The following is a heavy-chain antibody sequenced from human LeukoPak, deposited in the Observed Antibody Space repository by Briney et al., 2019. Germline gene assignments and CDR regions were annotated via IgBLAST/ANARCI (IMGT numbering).Heavy chain of an antibody. Sequence: GGSLRVSCAASGFTFSSYWMHWVRQAPGKGLVWVSRINSGGSSTSYADSVKGRFTISRDNAKNTLYLQMNSLRAEDTAVYYCASTYYDYVWGSLDYWGQGTLVTVSS. CDR3: ASTYYDYVWGSLDY. J-gene: IGHJ4*02. CDR2: INSGGSST. V-gene: IGHV3-74*01. CDR1: GFTFSSYW. D-gene: IGHD3-16*01.